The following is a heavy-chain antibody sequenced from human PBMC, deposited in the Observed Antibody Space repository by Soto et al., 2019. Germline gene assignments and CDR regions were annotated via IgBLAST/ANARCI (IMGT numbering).Heavy chain of an antibody. D-gene: IGHD4-17*01. CDR3: AIRYGGTLDY. V-gene: IGHV4-59*08. CDR2: IYYSGST. Sequence: QVQLQESGPGLVKPSETLSLTCTVSGGSLISYYWSWIRQPPGKGLEWIGYIYYSGSTNYNPSLKSRVTISVDTSKNQFSLKLSSVTAAYTAVYYCAIRYGGTLDYWGQGTLVTVSS. CDR1: GGSLISYY. J-gene: IGHJ4*02.